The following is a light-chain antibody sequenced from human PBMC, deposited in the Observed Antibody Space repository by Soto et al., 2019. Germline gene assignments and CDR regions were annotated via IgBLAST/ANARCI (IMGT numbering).Light chain of an antibody. CDR2: GAS. CDR3: QKYVNAPKT. CDR1: QGISNY. V-gene: IGKV1-27*01. J-gene: IGKJ2*01. Sequence: DIQMTQSPSSLSASVGDRVTITCRASQGISNYLVWYQQKPGKVPKLLIYGASALQSGVPSRFIGSGSGTDFTLTISSLQPEDAATYYCQKYVNAPKTFGQGTKLEIK.